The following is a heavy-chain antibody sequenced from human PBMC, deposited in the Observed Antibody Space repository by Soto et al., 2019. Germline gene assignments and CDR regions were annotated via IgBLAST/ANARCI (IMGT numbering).Heavy chain of an antibody. D-gene: IGHD3-3*01. V-gene: IGHV4-34*01. J-gene: IGHJ6*02. CDR2: INHSGST. CDR3: ARGTTKNYDFWSAYYSYYGMDV. CDR1: GGSFSGYY. Sequence: SETLSLTCAVYGGSFSGYYWSWIRQPPGKGLEWIGEINHSGSTKYNPSLKSRVTISVDTSKNQFSLKLSSVTAADTAVYYCARGTTKNYDFWSAYYSYYGMDVWGQGTTVTVSS.